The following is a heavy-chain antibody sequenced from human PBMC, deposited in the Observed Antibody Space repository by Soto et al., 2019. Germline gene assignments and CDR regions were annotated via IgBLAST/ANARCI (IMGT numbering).Heavy chain of an antibody. CDR3: ARHRPSMITFGGVIGSADYYYYYMDV. J-gene: IGHJ6*03. Sequence: GESLKISCKGSGYSFTSYWIGWVRQMPGKGLEWMGIIYPGDSDTRYSPSFQGQVTISADKSISTAYLQWSSLKASDTAMYYCARHRPSMITFGGVIGSADYYYYYMDVWGKGTTVTVSS. CDR2: IYPGDSDT. CDR1: GYSFTSYW. D-gene: IGHD3-16*02. V-gene: IGHV5-51*01.